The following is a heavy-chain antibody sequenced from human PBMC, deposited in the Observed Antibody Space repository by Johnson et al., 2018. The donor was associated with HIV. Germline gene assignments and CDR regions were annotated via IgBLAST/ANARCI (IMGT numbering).Heavy chain of an antibody. J-gene: IGHJ3*02. CDR2: INHDGSKK. CDR3: VGYLPYCSGGFCQSDGFDI. Sequence: VQLVESGGGLVQPGGSRRLSCAASGFMFGTYGMRWVRQGPGKGLEWVGNINHDGSKKYYVGSVKGRFTISRDNTKNSLYLQMNSLRVEDTAVYYCVGYLPYCSGGFCQSDGFDIWGQGTMVT. D-gene: IGHD2-15*01. CDR1: GFMFGTYG. V-gene: IGHV3-7*05.